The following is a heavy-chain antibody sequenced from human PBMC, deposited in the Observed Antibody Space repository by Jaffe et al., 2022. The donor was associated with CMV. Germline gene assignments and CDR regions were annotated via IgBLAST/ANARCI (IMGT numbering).Heavy chain of an antibody. Sequence: EVQLVESGGGLVQPGGSLRLSCAASGFTFSSYAMSWVRQAPGKGLEWVSAISGSGGSTYYADSVKGRFTISRDNSKNTLYLQMNSLRAEDTAVYYCAKGDLGYCSSTSCSTTHYYYYYMDVWGKGTTVTVSS. D-gene: IGHD2-2*01. CDR2: ISGSGGST. CDR3: AKGDLGYCSSTSCSTTHYYYYYMDV. V-gene: IGHV3-23*04. CDR1: GFTFSSYA. J-gene: IGHJ6*03.